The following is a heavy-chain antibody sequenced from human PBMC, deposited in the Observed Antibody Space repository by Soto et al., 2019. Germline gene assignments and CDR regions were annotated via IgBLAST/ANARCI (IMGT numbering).Heavy chain of an antibody. J-gene: IGHJ4*02. CDR3: ARVSCIAARQDFDY. CDR1: GSTFTSYV. V-gene: IGHV1-18*01. Sequence: GPQLKVSCKASGSTFTSYVISWVRQAPGQGLEWMGWISAYNGNTNYAQKLQGRVTMTTDTSTSTAYMELRSLRSDDTAVYYCARVSCIAARQDFDYWGQGTLVTVSS. CDR2: ISAYNGNT. D-gene: IGHD6-6*01.